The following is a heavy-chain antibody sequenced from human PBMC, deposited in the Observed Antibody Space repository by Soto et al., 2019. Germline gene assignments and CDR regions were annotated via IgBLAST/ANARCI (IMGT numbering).Heavy chain of an antibody. D-gene: IGHD2-15*01. CDR1: GGSLSSGAYY. CDR3: ARWVEVSLDYFDS. J-gene: IGHJ4*02. Sequence: SETLSHPCTVVGGSLSSGAYYWSWIRQNPGKDLEWIGHMHHSGRTHYNPSLKSRVAISVDTSKNQFSLYLNSVTAADTAVYYCARWVEVSLDYFDSWGQGTPVTVSS. CDR2: MHHSGRT. V-gene: IGHV4-31*03.